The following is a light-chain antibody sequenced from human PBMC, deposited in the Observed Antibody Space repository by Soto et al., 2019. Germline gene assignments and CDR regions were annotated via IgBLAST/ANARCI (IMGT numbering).Light chain of an antibody. CDR1: QSVSSN. V-gene: IGKV3-20*01. CDR2: GAS. Sequence: EIVLTQSPGTLSLSPGERATLSCRASQSVSSNLAWYQQKPGQAPRLLIYGASTRATGIPARFSGSGSGTDFTRTISRLEPEDFAVYYCQQYGSSGTFGQGTKGDIK. J-gene: IGKJ1*01. CDR3: QQYGSSGT.